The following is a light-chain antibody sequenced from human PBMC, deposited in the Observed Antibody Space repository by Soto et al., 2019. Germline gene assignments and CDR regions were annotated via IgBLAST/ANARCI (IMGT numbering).Light chain of an antibody. V-gene: IGLV2-11*01. J-gene: IGLJ3*02. CDR1: SSDLV. Sequence: QSALTQPRSVSGSPGQTVTISCTGTSSDLVSWYQQYPGRAPKLIIYYVTQRPSGVPDPFSDSKSGNTASLTISGPEAEDEADYYCCSSPGSSTWVFGGGTKVTVL. CDR2: YVT. CDR3: CSSPGSSTWV.